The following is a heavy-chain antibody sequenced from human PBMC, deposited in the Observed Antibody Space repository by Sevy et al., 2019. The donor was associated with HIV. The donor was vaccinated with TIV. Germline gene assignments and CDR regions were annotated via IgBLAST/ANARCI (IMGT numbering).Heavy chain of an antibody. CDR3: TRVEGATDWGMDV. Sequence: GGSLRLSCIASGFTFGGYTLSWVRQAPGKGLEWVSFIRSRAYGWTTKYAASVKGRFTISRDDSESIAYLQMNSLKTEDTAVYYCTRVEGATDWGMDVWGQGTTVTVSS. V-gene: IGHV3-49*04. D-gene: IGHD1-26*01. CDR2: IRSRAYGWTT. J-gene: IGHJ6*02. CDR1: GFTFGGYT.